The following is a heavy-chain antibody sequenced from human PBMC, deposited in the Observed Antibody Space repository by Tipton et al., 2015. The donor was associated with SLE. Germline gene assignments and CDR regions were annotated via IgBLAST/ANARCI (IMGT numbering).Heavy chain of an antibody. Sequence: TLSLTCAVYGGSFSGYYWSWIRQPPGKGLEWIGEINHSGSTNYNPSLKSRVTISVDTSKNQLSLKLSSVTAADTAVYYCARERVLTGQLADAFDIWGQGTMVTVSS. J-gene: IGHJ3*02. D-gene: IGHD3-9*01. CDR3: ARERVLTGQLADAFDI. CDR2: INHSGST. CDR1: GGSFSGYY. V-gene: IGHV4-34*01.